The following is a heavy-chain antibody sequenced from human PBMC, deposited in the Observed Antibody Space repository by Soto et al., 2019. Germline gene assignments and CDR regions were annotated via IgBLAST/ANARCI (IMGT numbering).Heavy chain of an antibody. J-gene: IGHJ5*02. D-gene: IGHD2-15*01. CDR2: ISGYNGNT. Sequence: QVQLVQSGAEMKKPGASVRVSCKASGYTFTSYGISWVRQAPAQGLEWMGWISGYNGNTNYAQKLQGRVTMTKDTSTSTANMELRSLRSDDTAVYYCARGYCSGGSCYTGWFDPWGQGTLVTVSS. CDR3: ARGYCSGGSCYTGWFDP. V-gene: IGHV1-18*01. CDR1: GYTFTSYG.